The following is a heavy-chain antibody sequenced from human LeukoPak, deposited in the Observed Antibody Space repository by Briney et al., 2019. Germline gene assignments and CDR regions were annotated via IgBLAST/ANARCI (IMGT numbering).Heavy chain of an antibody. CDR3: ARGLILKKRRDGYNPFDY. J-gene: IGHJ4*02. CDR2: INHSGST. V-gene: IGHV4-34*01. Sequence: SETLSLACAVYGGSFSCYYWSWIRQPPGKGLEWNGEINHSGSTNYNPSLKSRVTISVDTSKNQFSLKLSSVTAADTAVYYCARGLILKKRRDGYNPFDYWGQGTMVTVSS. D-gene: IGHD5-24*01. CDR1: GGSFSCYY.